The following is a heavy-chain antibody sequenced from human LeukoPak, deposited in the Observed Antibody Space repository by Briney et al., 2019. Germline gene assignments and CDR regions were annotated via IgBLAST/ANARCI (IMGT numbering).Heavy chain of an antibody. CDR2: INPNSGGT. J-gene: IGHJ4*02. CDR1: GFTFSDHY. Sequence: ASVKVSCKTSGFTFSDHYMHWVRQAPGQGLEWMGWINPNSGGTNYAQKFQGRVTMTRDTSISTAYMELSRLRSDDTAVYYRATTTVRRLDPAWDYWGQGTLVTVSS. D-gene: IGHD4-17*01. CDR3: ATTTVRRLDPAWDY. V-gene: IGHV1-2*02.